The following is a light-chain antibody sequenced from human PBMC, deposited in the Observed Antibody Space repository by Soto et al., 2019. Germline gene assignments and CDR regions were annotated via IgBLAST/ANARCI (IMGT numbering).Light chain of an antibody. V-gene: IGLV2-14*01. CDR1: SSDVGDYNY. J-gene: IGLJ1*01. Sequence: QSALTQPASVSGSPGQSITISCTGTSSDVGDYNYVSWYQQHPGKAPKLMIYGVSNRPSGISNRFSGSKSGNTASLTISGLQAEDEADYYCSSFSSSNTRYVFGAGTKVTVL. CDR3: SSFSSSNTRYV. CDR2: GVS.